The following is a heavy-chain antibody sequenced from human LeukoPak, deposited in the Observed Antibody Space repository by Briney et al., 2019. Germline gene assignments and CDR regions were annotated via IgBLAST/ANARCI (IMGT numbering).Heavy chain of an antibody. D-gene: IGHD6-19*01. CDR3: AKGGSKQWLASGPDY. V-gene: IGHV3-23*01. J-gene: IGHJ4*02. CDR1: GFTFSSYA. Sequence: PGGSLRLSCAASGFTFSSYAMSWVRQAPGKGLEWVSAISGSGGSTYYADSVKGRFTISGDNSKNTLYLQMNSLRAEDTAVYYCAKGGSKQWLASGPDYWGQGTLVTVFS. CDR2: ISGSGGST.